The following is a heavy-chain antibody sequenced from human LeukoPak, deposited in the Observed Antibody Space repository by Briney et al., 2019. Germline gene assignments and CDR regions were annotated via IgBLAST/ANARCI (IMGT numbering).Heavy chain of an antibody. D-gene: IGHD3-16*01. CDR2: IKEDGSEK. Sequence: GGSLRLSCAAFGFTFNNYWMGWVRQAPGKGLEWVANIKEDGSEKNYVDSVKGRFTISRDNAKNSLYLQMSSLRAAGTAVYYCARVMAASVWRSYGSYYYYYYYMDVWGKGTTVTVSS. CDR1: GFTFNNYW. CDR3: ARVMAASVWRSYGSYYYYYYYMDV. J-gene: IGHJ6*03. V-gene: IGHV3-7*01.